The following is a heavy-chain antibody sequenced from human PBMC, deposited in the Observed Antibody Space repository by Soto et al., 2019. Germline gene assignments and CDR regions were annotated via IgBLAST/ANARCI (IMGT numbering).Heavy chain of an antibody. CDR2: IKEDGSEN. D-gene: IGHD5-18*01. Sequence: GGSLRLSCAASGFTLGSHWMSWVRQAPGKGLEWVASIKEDGSENFYVESVKGRFTISRDNDKNSLYLQMISLRAEDTAVYYCAGIHSGYWGQGTLVTVFS. J-gene: IGHJ4*02. CDR3: AGIHSGY. V-gene: IGHV3-7*01. CDR1: GFTLGSHW.